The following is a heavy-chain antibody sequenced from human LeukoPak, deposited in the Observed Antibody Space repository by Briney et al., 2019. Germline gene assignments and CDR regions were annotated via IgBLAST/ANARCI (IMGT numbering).Heavy chain of an antibody. V-gene: IGHV1-2*02. CDR1: GYTFTGYY. CDR2: INPNSGGT. Sequence: ASVKVSCKASGYTFTGYYMHWVRQAPGQGLEWMGWINPNSGGTNYAQKFQGRVTMTRDTSISTAYMELSRLRSDDTAVYYCARGTAVVVPAAIGPIGYWGQGTLVTVSS. J-gene: IGHJ4*02. D-gene: IGHD2-2*01. CDR3: ARGTAVVVPAAIGPIGY.